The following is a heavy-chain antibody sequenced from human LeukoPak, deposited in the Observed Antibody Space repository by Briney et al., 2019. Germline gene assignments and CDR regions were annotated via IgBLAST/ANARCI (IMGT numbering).Heavy chain of an antibody. V-gene: IGHV3-23*01. D-gene: IGHD4-17*01. Sequence: GGSLRLSCAASGFTFSSYAMSWVRQAPGKGLEWVSAISGSGGSTYYADSVKGRFTISKDNSKNTLYLQMNSLRAEDTAVYYCAKVGNGDYFLDYWGQGTLVTVSS. CDR2: ISGSGGST. J-gene: IGHJ4*02. CDR1: GFTFSSYA. CDR3: AKVGNGDYFLDY.